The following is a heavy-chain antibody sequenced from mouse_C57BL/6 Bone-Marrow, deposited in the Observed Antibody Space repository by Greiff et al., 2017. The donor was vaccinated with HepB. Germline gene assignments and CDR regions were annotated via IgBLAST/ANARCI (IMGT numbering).Heavy chain of an antibody. CDR2: ISSGGSYT. J-gene: IGHJ4*01. V-gene: IGHV5-6*01. CDR1: GFTFSSYG. Sequence: EVKLVESGGDLVKPGGSLKLSCAASGFTFSSYGMSWVRQTPDKRLEWVATISSGGSYTYYPDSVKGRFNISRDNAKNTLYLQMSSLKSEDTAMYYCARRLFMDYWGQGTSVTVSS. D-gene: IGHD1-1*02. CDR3: ARRLFMDY.